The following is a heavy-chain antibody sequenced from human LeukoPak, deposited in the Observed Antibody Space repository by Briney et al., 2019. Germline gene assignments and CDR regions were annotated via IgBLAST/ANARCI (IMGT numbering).Heavy chain of an antibody. Sequence: PGGSLRLFCAASGFTFNSFAMTWGRPDPGKGLEWVSRIIPSGRSTYYADSAKGPVTSSRDNSTNTLSLQVNSLRVEDMAVYYCAEVGPADIVYYTYYYTYVWGKGTTVTLSS. V-gene: IGHV3-23*01. D-gene: IGHD2-2*01. CDR3: AEVGPADIVYYTYYYTYV. CDR1: GFTFNSFA. J-gene: IGHJ6*03. CDR2: IIPSGRST.